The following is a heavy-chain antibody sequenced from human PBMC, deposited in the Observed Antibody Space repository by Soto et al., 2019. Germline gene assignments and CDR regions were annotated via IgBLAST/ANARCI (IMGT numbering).Heavy chain of an antibody. CDR2: IYSRCST. V-gene: IGHV3-66*01. J-gene: IGHJ6*03. CDR1: GFTVSSNY. CDR3: PSSAVYDILTGRYHLPLPSHMDV. Sequence: PGGSLRLSCAPSGFTVSSNYMSWVRQAPGKGLECDSAIYSRCSTYYADSVKGRFTISRDNSKNTLYLHRNSLRPQDTAVHHCPSSAVYDILTGRYHLPLPSHMDVWGKGTRVTV. D-gene: IGHD3-9*01.